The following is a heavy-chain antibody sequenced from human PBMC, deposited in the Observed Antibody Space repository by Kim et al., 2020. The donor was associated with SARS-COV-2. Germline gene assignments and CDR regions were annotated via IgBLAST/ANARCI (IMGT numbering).Heavy chain of an antibody. D-gene: IGHD2-15*01. CDR2: IWYDGSNK. J-gene: IGHJ6*02. CDR3: AREYPSSWWVDYYYGMDV. CDR1: GFTFSSYG. V-gene: IGHV3-33*01. Sequence: GGSLRLSCAASGFTFSSYGMHWVRQAPGKGLEWVAVIWYDGSNKYYADSVKGRFTISRDNSKNTLYLQMNRLRAEDTAVYYCAREYPSSWWVDYYYGMDVWGQGTTVTVSS.